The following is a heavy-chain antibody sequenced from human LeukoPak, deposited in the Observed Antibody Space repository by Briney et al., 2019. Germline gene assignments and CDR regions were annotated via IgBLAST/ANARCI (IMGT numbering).Heavy chain of an antibody. CDR3: ARAVYVLRGQWLVPGFDY. CDR1: GFTFGSYE. CDR2: IGTITSTT. Sequence: GGCLTLSCVAAGFTFGSYEMSWVRQAPGEGLGWVSYIGTITSTTYYAESVKGRFTVSRDDAKSSLYLQMSSLRAEDTAVYYCARAVYVLRGQWLVPGFDYWGQGTLVTVSS. D-gene: IGHD6-19*01. V-gene: IGHV3-48*03. J-gene: IGHJ4*02.